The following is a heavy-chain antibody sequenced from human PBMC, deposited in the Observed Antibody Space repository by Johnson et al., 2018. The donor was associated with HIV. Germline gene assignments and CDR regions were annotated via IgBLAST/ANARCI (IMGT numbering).Heavy chain of an antibody. J-gene: IGHJ3*02. CDR1: GFTFSSYA. V-gene: IGHV3-30-3*02. Sequence: QVQLVESGGCVVQPGRSLRLSCAASGFTFSSYAMHWVRQAPGKGLEWVAVISYDGSNKYYADSVKGRFTISRDNSKNTLYLQMNSLRAGDTAVYYCAKRTDLGWNDGHDAFDIWGQGTMVTVSS. CDR2: ISYDGSNK. CDR3: AKRTDLGWNDGHDAFDI. D-gene: IGHD1-1*01.